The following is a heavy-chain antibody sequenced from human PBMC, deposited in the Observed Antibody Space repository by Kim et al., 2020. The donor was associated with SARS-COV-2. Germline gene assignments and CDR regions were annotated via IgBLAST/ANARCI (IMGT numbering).Heavy chain of an antibody. Sequence: KFQGRVTITADESTSTAYMELSSLRSEDTAVYYCASKGCSGGSCQYYFDYWGQGTLVTVSS. CDR3: ASKGCSGGSCQYYFDY. V-gene: IGHV1-69*01. J-gene: IGHJ4*02. D-gene: IGHD2-15*01.